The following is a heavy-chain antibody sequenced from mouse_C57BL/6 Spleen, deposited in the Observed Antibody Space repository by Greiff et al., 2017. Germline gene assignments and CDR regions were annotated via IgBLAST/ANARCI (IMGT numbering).Heavy chain of an antibody. CDR1: GFPFSDYG. V-gene: IGHV5-17*01. Sequence: EVQVVESGGGLVKPGGSLKLSCAASGFPFSDYGMHWVRQAPEKGLEWVAYISSGSSPNYSADTVKGRFTISRDNAKNTLFLQMTSLRSEDTAMYYCARIIYDGYYGYAMDYWGQGTSVTVSS. CDR2: ISSGSSPN. CDR3: ARIIYDGYYGYAMDY. D-gene: IGHD2-3*01. J-gene: IGHJ4*01.